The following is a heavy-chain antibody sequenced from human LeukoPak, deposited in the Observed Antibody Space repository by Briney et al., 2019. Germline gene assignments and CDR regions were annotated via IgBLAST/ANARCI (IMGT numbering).Heavy chain of an antibody. Sequence: SETLSLTCTVSGGSISSSSYYWGWIRQPPGKGLEWIGSIYYSGSTYYNPSLKSRVTISVDTSKNQFSLKLSSVTAADTAVYYCARDASYSGSYLGHFDYWGQGTLVTVSS. V-gene: IGHV4-39*07. J-gene: IGHJ4*02. CDR1: GGSISSSSYY. D-gene: IGHD1-26*01. CDR3: ARDASYSGSYLGHFDY. CDR2: IYYSGST.